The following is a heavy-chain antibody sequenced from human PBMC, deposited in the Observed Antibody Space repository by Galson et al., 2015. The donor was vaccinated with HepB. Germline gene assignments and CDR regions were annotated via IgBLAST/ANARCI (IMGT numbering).Heavy chain of an antibody. Sequence: SLRLSCAASGFTFSSSAMHWARQAPGKGLERVSFISFDGVKKIYADSVKGRFIVSRDNSKNTLYLQMDSLRPDDTAVYYCATDGRDSGCYGPSSSLLDSWGQGTLVVVSS. CDR3: ATDGRDSGCYGPSSSLLDS. CDR2: ISFDGVKK. D-gene: IGHD6-19*01. J-gene: IGHJ4*02. V-gene: IGHV3-30*03. CDR1: GFTFSSSA.